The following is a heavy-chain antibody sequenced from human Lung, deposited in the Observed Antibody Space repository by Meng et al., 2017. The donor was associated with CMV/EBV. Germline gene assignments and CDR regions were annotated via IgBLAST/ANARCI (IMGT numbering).Heavy chain of an antibody. CDR3: AREYRGPDY. D-gene: IGHD3-10*01. CDR1: GFTFTNYW. V-gene: IGHV3-7*01. CDR2: INEAGSVK. J-gene: IGHJ4*02. Sequence: SCAASGFTFTNYWMTWVRQAPGKGLEWVGNINEAGSVKHYVDSVKGRFTMSRDNAKNSVYLQMNALRADDTAVYFCAREYRGPDYWGQGTLVTVSS.